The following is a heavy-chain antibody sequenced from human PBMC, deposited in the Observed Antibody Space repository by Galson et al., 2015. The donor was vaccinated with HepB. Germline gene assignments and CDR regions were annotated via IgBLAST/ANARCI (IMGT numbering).Heavy chain of an antibody. CDR3: ATQAHSPYYDFWSGPSPLRSAPGY. CDR2: IYPGDSDT. CDR1: GYSFTSYW. V-gene: IGHV5-51*03. J-gene: IGHJ4*02. Sequence: QSGAEVKKPGESLKISCKGSGYSFTSYWIGWVRQMPGKGLEWMGIIYPGDSDTRYSPSFQGQVTISADKSISTAYLQWSSLKASDTAMYYCATQAHSPYYDFWSGPSPLRSAPGYWGQGTLVTVSS. D-gene: IGHD3-3*01.